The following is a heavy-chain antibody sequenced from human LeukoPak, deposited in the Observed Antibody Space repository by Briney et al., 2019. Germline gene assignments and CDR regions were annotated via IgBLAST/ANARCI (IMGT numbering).Heavy chain of an antibody. V-gene: IGHV1-2*02. D-gene: IGHD3-22*01. J-gene: IGHJ4*02. CDR2: INPNSGGT. CDR3: ARGGQPYYYDSSGYYNYFDY. CDR1: GYTFTGYY. Sequence: ASVKVSCKASGYTFTGYYMHWVRQAPGQGLEWMGWINPNSGGTNYAQKFQGRVTMTRDTSISTAYMELSRLRSDDTAVYYCARGGQPYYYDSSGYYNYFDYWGQGTLVTASS.